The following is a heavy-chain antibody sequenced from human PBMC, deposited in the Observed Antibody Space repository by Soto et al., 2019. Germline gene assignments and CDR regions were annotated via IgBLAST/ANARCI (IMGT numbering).Heavy chain of an antibody. V-gene: IGHV3-9*01. CDR3: AKDKGTEIRGFDY. Sequence: EVQLVESGGGLVQPGRSLRLSCAASGFTFDDYAMHWVRQAPGKGLEWVSGISWNSGSIGYADSVKGRFTISRDNAKNSLYLQMNSLRAEDTALYYCAKDKGTEIRGFDYWGQGTLVTVSS. D-gene: IGHD3-10*01. J-gene: IGHJ4*02. CDR2: ISWNSGSI. CDR1: GFTFDDYA.